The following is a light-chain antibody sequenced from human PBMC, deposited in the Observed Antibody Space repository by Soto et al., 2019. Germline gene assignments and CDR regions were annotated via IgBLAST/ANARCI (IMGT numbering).Light chain of an antibody. CDR3: AAWDDSLSGLYV. CDR2: SNN. Sequence: QSVLTQPPSASETPGQRVTISCSGSSSNIGSNTVNWYQQLPGTAPKLLIYSNNQRPSGVPDRFFGSKSGTSASLVISGLQSEDEADYYCAAWDDSLSGLYVFGTGTKVTVL. J-gene: IGLJ1*01. V-gene: IGLV1-44*01. CDR1: SSNIGSNT.